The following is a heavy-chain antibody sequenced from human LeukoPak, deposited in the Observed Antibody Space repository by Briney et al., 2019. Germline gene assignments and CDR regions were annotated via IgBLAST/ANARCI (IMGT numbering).Heavy chain of an antibody. CDR1: GFTFSDYY. CDR2: ISSSGSTI. J-gene: IGHJ4*02. V-gene: IGHV3-11*01. Sequence: GGSLRLSCAASGFTFSDYYMSWIRQAPGKGLEWVSYISSSGSTIYYADSAKGRFTISRDNAKNSLYLQMNSLRAEDTAVYYCARVAMYYYGSGSYYNPPFYWGQGTLVTVSS. D-gene: IGHD3-10*01. CDR3: ARVAMYYYGSGSYYNPPFY.